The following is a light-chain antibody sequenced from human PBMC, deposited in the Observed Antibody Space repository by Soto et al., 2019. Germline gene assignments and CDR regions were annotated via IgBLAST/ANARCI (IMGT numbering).Light chain of an antibody. CDR2: DAS. V-gene: IGKV3D-15*02. Sequence: EIVMTQSPATLSVSPGERATLSCRASQSISSDVAWYQQKPGQAPRLLIYDASNRATGIPARFSGSGSGTDFTLSISRLEPGDFAVYYCQQYDTSPITFGQGTRLEN. J-gene: IGKJ5*01. CDR1: QSISSD. CDR3: QQYDTSPIT.